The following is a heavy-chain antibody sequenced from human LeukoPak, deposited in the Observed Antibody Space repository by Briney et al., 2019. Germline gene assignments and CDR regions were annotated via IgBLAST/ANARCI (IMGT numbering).Heavy chain of an antibody. V-gene: IGHV1-8*03. J-gene: IGHJ5*02. Sequence: ASVKVSCKASGYTFTSYDINWVRQATGQGLEWMGWMNPNSGNTGYAQKFQGRVTITRNTFISTAYMELSSLRSEDTAMYYCARAVVPAAIGLVALNWFDPWGQGTLVTVSS. CDR2: MNPNSGNT. D-gene: IGHD2-2*01. CDR1: GYTFTSYD. CDR3: ARAVVPAAIGLVALNWFDP.